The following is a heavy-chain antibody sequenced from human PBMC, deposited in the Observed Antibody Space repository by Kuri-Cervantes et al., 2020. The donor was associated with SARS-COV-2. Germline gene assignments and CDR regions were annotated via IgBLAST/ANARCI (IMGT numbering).Heavy chain of an antibody. CDR2: IYYSGST. CDR1: GGSISSYY. V-gene: IGHV4-59*08. Sequence: ESLKISCTVSGGSISSYYWSWIRQPPGKGLEWIGYIYYSGSTNYNPSLKSRVTTSLETSKNQFSLKLSSMTAADTAVYYCARSFMVASYFDYWGQGILVTVSS. D-gene: IGHD5-12*01. CDR3: ARSFMVASYFDY. J-gene: IGHJ4*02.